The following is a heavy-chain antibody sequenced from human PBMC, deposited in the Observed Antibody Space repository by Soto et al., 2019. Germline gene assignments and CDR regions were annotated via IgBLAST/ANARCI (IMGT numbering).Heavy chain of an antibody. CDR2: IWYDGSNK. V-gene: IGHV3-33*01. CDR3: ATRVQQLVLDNWFDP. D-gene: IGHD6-13*01. Sequence: QVQLVESGGGVVQPGRSLRLSCAASGFTFSSYGMHWVRQAPGKGLEWVAVIWYDGSNKYYADSVKGRFTISRDNSKNTLYLQMNSLRAEDTAVYYCATRVQQLVLDNWFDPWGQGTLVTVSS. J-gene: IGHJ5*02. CDR1: GFTFSSYG.